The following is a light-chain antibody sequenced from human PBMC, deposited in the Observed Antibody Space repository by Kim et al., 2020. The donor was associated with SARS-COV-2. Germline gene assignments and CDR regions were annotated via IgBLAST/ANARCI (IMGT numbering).Light chain of an antibody. Sequence: LYPGERATLSCRASQSVSSYLAWYQQKPGQAPRLLIYDAFNRATGIPARFSGSGSGTDFTLTISSLEPEDFAVYYCQQRSNWPLTFGGGTKVDIK. CDR2: DAF. CDR1: QSVSSY. CDR3: QQRSNWPLT. V-gene: IGKV3-11*01. J-gene: IGKJ4*01.